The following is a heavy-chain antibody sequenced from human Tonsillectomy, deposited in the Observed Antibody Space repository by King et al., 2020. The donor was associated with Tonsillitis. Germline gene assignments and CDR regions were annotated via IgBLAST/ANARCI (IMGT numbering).Heavy chain of an antibody. V-gene: IGHV4-59*01. CDR1: GGSISSYY. J-gene: IGHJ3*02. D-gene: IGHD6-6*01. CDR2: IYYSGST. CDR3: ARGSTEAIAARNDAFDI. Sequence: VPLQESGPGLVKPSETLSLTCTVSGGSISSYYWSWIRQPPGKGLEWIGYIYYSGSTNYNPSLKSRVTISVDTSKNQFSLKLSSVTAADTAVYYCARGSTEAIAARNDAFDIWGQGTMVTVSS.